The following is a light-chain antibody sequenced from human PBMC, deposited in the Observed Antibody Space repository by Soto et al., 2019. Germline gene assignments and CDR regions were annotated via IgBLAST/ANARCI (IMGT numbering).Light chain of an antibody. CDR3: QQRNVWPPIT. Sequence: DIVMTQSPATLSVSPGERATLSCRASRSISSYLAWYQQKPGQAPRLLIYDASNRPTGIPARFTGSGSGTEFALTINNLEPEDFAVYYCQQRNVWPPITFGQGTRLEIK. CDR2: DAS. J-gene: IGKJ5*01. CDR1: RSISSY. V-gene: IGKV3-11*01.